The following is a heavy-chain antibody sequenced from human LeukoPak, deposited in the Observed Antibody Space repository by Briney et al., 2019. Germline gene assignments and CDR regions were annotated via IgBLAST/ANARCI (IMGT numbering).Heavy chain of an antibody. CDR3: ATELDS. CDR2: INPSNDIT. V-gene: IGHV1-46*02. D-gene: IGHD1-7*01. J-gene: IGHJ4*02. Sequence: ASVKVSCKTSGYIFNDYYIHWVRQAPGQGLEWMGIINPSNDITAYAQKFQGRLTMTRDTSTSTVYMHLDSLRSEDTALYYCATELDSWGQGTLVTVSS. CDR1: GYIFNDYY.